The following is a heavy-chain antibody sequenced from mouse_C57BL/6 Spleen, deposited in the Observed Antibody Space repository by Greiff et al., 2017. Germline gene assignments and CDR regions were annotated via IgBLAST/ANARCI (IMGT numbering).Heavy chain of an antibody. CDR1: GFSFTSSG. CDR3: ARNPRYAMDY. Sequence: VQLQQSGPGLVQPSQSLSITCTVSGFSFTSSGVHWVRQSPGTGLEWLGVICRGGSTAYNAAFISRLGISKDNSKSEVFFKMNSMQADDTAIYYCARNPRYAMDYWGQGTWVTVSA. J-gene: IGHJ4*01. V-gene: IGHV2-2*01. CDR2: ICRGGST.